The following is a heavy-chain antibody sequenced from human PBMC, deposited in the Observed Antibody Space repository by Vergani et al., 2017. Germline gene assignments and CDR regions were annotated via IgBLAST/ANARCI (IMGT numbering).Heavy chain of an antibody. Sequence: QVHLVESGGGVVQPGRSLRLSCVVSGFTSSYYGMHWVRQAPGKGLEWVAVISYDGTQKYYADSVQGRFNISRDNSKSTHYLQMNSLRTEDTAVYYCATKSCGTPGCQIGYFREWGQGTLVTVSS. J-gene: IGHJ1*01. CDR2: ISYDGTQK. V-gene: IGHV3-30*03. CDR1: GFTSSYYG. CDR3: ATKSCGTPGCQIGYFRE. D-gene: IGHD1-1*01.